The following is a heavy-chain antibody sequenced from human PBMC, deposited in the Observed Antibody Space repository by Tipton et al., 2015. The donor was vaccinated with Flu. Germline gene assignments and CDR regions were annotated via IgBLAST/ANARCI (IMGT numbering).Heavy chain of an antibody. Sequence: TLSLTCTVSGGSLSSYFWSWIRQPPGKGLEWIGSVSHSGSTSYNPSLKSRIVMSVDTSKSQFSLTLMSVTAADTAVYYCARLSLSFNAFDIWGQGTTVIVSS. V-gene: IGHV4-59*04. CDR3: ARLSLSFNAFDI. CDR1: GGSLSSYF. J-gene: IGHJ3*02. CDR2: VSHSGST. D-gene: IGHD2-15*01.